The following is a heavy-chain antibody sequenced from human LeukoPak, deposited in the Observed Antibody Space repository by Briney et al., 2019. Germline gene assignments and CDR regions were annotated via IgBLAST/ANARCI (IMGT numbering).Heavy chain of an antibody. D-gene: IGHD3-3*01. CDR1: GFTFSSYE. Sequence: PGGSLRLSCAASGFTFSSYEMSWVRQAPGKGLEWVAVIWYDGSNKYYADSVKGRFTISRDNSKNTLYLQMNSLRAEDTAVYYCAKDRDFWSGYHYFDYWGQGTLVTVSS. V-gene: IGHV3-33*06. CDR3: AKDRDFWSGYHYFDY. J-gene: IGHJ4*02. CDR2: IWYDGSNK.